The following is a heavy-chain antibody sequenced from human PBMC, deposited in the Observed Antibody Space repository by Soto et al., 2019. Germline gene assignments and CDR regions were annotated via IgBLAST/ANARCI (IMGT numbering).Heavy chain of an antibody. Sequence: ASETLSLTCTVSAHSLTASYSNWAWLRQPPGKGLEWIGTFYYSGTTSQNPPLRSRVTISGDTSRNQFSLNLRSVTAADSGVYSCSKLVRDDVRRSDLDHWGQGTLVTVSS. CDR2: FYYSGTT. D-gene: IGHD3-10*02. V-gene: IGHV4-39*01. CDR1: AHSLTASYSN. J-gene: IGHJ4*02. CDR3: SKLVRDDVRRSDLDH.